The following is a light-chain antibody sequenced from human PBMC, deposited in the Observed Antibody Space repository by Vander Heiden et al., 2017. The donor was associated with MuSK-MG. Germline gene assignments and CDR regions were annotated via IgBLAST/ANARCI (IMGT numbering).Light chain of an antibody. V-gene: IGKV1-9*01. CDR2: GAS. J-gene: IGKJ3*01. CDR3: QQLNSYQFT. Sequence: DIQLTQSPSFLSASVGDRVTITCRASQAISSYLAWYQQKPGKAPKLLIYGASTLQSGVPSRFSGSGSATEFTLTISSLQPEDFASYYRQQLNSYQFTFGPGTKVEIK. CDR1: QAISSY.